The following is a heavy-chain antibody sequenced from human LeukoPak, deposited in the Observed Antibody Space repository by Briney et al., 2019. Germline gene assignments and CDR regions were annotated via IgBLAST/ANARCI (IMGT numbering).Heavy chain of an antibody. CDR1: GYTFTGYY. D-gene: IGHD3-3*01. CDR2: INPNSGGT. J-gene: IGHJ3*02. CDR3: AKTDYDFWSGYYEGDAFDI. V-gene: IGHV1-2*02. Sequence: GAAVKVSCKASGYTFTGYYMHWVRQAPGQGLEWMGWINPNSGGTNYAQKFQGRVTMTGDTSISTAYMELSRLRSDDTAVYYCAKTDYDFWSGYYEGDAFDIWGQGTMVT.